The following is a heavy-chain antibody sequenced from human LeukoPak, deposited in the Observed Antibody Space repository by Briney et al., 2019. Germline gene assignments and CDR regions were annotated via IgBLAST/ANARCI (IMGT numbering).Heavy chain of an antibody. Sequence: GGSLRLSCVASGFTFSSYAMSWVRQAPGKGLEWVSAISGSGGSTYYADSVKGRFTISRDNSENTLYLQMNSLRAEDTAVYYCAKVEGSGRIFGVAFDNWGQGTLVTVSS. CDR2: ISGSGGST. D-gene: IGHD3-3*01. V-gene: IGHV3-23*01. CDR3: AKVEGSGRIFGVAFDN. J-gene: IGHJ4*02. CDR1: GFTFSSYA.